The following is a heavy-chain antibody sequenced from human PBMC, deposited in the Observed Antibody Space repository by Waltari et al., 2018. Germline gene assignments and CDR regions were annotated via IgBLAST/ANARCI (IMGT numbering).Heavy chain of an antibody. CDR2: IKQDGSAK. J-gene: IGHJ4*02. CDR3: VTDVSGWYVN. Sequence: EVQLVESGGGLVQPGGSLRLSCSASGFNLSTYWMTWVRQAPGRGLECVANIKQDGSAKYYVDSVRGRSTISRDNANNSLFLQINSLRDDDTAVYYCVTDVSGWYVNWGQGTSVTVSS. D-gene: IGHD6-19*01. V-gene: IGHV3-7*01. CDR1: GFNLSTYW.